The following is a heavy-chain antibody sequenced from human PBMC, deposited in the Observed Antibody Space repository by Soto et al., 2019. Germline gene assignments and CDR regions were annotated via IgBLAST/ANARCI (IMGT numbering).Heavy chain of an antibody. CDR3: ARNDYSNPFDY. Sequence: SETLSLTCTVSGGSISSYYWSWIRQPPGKGLEWIGYIYYSGSTNYNPSLKSRVTISVDTSKNQFSLKLSSVTAADTAVYYCARNDYSNPFDYWGQGTLVTVSS. CDR1: GGSISSYY. V-gene: IGHV4-59*01. D-gene: IGHD4-4*01. J-gene: IGHJ4*02. CDR2: IYYSGST.